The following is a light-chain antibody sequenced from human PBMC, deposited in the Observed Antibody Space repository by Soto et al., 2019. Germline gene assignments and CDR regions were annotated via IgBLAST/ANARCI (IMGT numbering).Light chain of an antibody. V-gene: IGKV3-11*01. CDR3: VQRSTWPWT. Sequence: IVLTQSPATLSLSPGARATLSCRAGQSVSNYLAWYQQKPGQAPRLLIYDTFNRATGIPARFSGSGSGTNFTLTIISLEPEDLAVYFCVQRSTWPWTSGQGTKV. J-gene: IGKJ1*01. CDR1: QSVSNY. CDR2: DTF.